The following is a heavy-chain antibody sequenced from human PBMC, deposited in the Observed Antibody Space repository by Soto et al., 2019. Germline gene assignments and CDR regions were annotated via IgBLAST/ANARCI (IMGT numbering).Heavy chain of an antibody. D-gene: IGHD6-19*01. Sequence: QVQLQESGPGLVKPSQTLSLTCTVSGASISSGGYYWNWIRQHTGKGLEWIGYIYYSGSTYYNPSLKSRVTISVDTSKNEFSLKLSSVTAADTAVYYCARDGRGRGIAVAGRFWYFDLWGRGTLVTVSS. CDR2: IYYSGST. V-gene: IGHV4-31*03. J-gene: IGHJ2*01. CDR1: GASISSGGYY. CDR3: ARDGRGRGIAVAGRFWYFDL.